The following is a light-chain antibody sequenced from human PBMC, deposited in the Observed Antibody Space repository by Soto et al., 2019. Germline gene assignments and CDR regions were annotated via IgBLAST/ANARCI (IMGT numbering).Light chain of an antibody. CDR2: LGS. J-gene: IGKJ1*01. CDR3: MQALQTPPT. V-gene: IGKV2-28*01. CDR1: QSLLHSNGYNY. Sequence: DIVMTQSPLSLPVTPGEPASISCRSSQSLLHSNGYNYLDWYLQKPGQSPQLLIYLGSNRASAVPDRFSGSGSGTDFTLKISRVEAEDVAVYYCMQALQTPPTFGQGTKVELK.